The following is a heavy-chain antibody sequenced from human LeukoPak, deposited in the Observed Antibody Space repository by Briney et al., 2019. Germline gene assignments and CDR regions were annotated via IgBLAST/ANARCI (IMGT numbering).Heavy chain of an antibody. Sequence: PSETLSLTCTVSGGSISSGGYYWSWIRQHPVKGLEWIGYIYYSGSTYYNPSLKSRVTISVDTSKNQFSLKLSSVTGADTGVYYCARSTVTTISKEDNWFDPWGQGTLVTVSS. D-gene: IGHD4-17*01. V-gene: IGHV4-31*03. J-gene: IGHJ5*02. CDR3: ARSTVTTISKEDNWFDP. CDR1: GGSISSGGYY. CDR2: IYYSGST.